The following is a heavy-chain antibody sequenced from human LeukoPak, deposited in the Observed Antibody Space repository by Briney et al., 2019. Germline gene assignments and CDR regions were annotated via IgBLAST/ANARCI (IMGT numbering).Heavy chain of an antibody. V-gene: IGHV4-38-2*02. D-gene: IGHD4-11*01. CDR2: IYHSGST. CDR1: GSSISSGYY. J-gene: IGHJ5*02. CDR3: AREEPPGATVTS. Sequence: SETLSLTCTVSGSSISSGYYWGWIRQPPGKGLEWIGTIYHSGSTYYSPSLMSRVTISVDTSKKQFSLKLTSVTAADTAVYYCAREEPPGATVTSWGQGTLVTVSS.